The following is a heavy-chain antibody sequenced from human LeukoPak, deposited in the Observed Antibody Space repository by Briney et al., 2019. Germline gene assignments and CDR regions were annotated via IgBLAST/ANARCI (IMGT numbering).Heavy chain of an antibody. CDR1: GFTFSSYW. Sequence: GGSLRLSCAASGFTFSSYWMNWARQAPGKGLEWVASINHNGNVNYYVDSVKGRFTISRDNAKNSLYLQMNSLRAEDTAVYYCARGAVAGTGWGQGTLVTVSS. CDR2: INHNGNVN. D-gene: IGHD6-19*01. J-gene: IGHJ4*02. CDR3: ARGAVAGTG. V-gene: IGHV3-7*03.